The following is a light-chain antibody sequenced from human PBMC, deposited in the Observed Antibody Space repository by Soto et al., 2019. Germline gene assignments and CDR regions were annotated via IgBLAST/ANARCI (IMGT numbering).Light chain of an antibody. J-gene: IGKJ1*01. V-gene: IGKV3-20*01. CDR1: QSFRGL. CDR2: GAS. CDR3: HQYGSSTST. Sequence: EVVLTQSPVTLSLSPGERATFSCRASQSFRGLLAWYQQKPGQAPRLLIYGASTRATGVPARFSGTGSGTDFTLTISRLEPEDFAVYYCHQYGSSTSTFGQGTKVDIK.